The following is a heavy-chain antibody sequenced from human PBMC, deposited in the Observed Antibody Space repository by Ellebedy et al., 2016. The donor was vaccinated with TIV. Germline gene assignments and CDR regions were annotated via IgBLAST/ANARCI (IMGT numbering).Heavy chain of an antibody. J-gene: IGHJ5*02. V-gene: IGHV4-31*03. CDR2: IYYSGST. CDR1: GGSISSGGYY. D-gene: IGHD3-10*01. Sequence: LRLSXTVSGGSISSGGYYWSWIRQHPGKGLEWIGYIYYSGSTYYNPSLKSRVTISVDTSKNQFSLKLSSVTAADTAVYYCARLLWLGGPSMFDPWGQGTLVTVSS. CDR3: ARLLWLGGPSMFDP.